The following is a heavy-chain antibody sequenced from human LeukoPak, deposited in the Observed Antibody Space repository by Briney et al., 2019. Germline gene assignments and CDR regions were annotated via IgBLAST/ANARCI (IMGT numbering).Heavy chain of an antibody. CDR1: GDSISGYY. Sequence: SETLSLTCTVSGDSISGYYWSWIRQPPGKGLEWIAFIHSSGTTNYNPSLKSRVSITVDTSNNQFSLNVNSVTAADTAVYYCARGGASSKWLDPWGQGTLVTVSS. D-gene: IGHD6-13*01. V-gene: IGHV4-59*01. CDR2: IHSSGTT. J-gene: IGHJ5*02. CDR3: ARGGASSKWLDP.